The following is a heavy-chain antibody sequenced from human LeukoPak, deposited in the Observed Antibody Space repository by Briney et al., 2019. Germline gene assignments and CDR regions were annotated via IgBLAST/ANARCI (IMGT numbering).Heavy chain of an antibody. CDR3: ATDSPETAAFDY. CDR2: IVGSSSTI. V-gene: IGHV3-48*04. J-gene: IGHJ4*02. D-gene: IGHD2-21*02. Sequence: GGSLRLSCAAPGFSFSTYSMNWVRQAPGKGLEWVSYIVGSSSTIYYADSVKGRFTISRDNAKNSLYLQMDSLRAEDTAVYYCATDSPETAAFDYWGQGTLVTVSS. CDR1: GFSFSTYS.